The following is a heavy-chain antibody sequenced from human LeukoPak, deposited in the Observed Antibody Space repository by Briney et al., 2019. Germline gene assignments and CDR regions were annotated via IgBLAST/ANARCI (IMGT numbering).Heavy chain of an antibody. V-gene: IGHV4-39*01. Sequence: SETLSLTCTVSGGSISSSSYYWGWIRQPPGKGLEWIGSIYYSGSTYYSPSLKSRVTISVDTSKNQFSLKLSSVTAADTAVYYCARHIVVVPAAREGDAFDIWGQGTMVTVSS. J-gene: IGHJ3*02. CDR3: ARHIVVVPAAREGDAFDI. CDR2: IYYSGST. D-gene: IGHD2-2*01. CDR1: GGSISSSSYY.